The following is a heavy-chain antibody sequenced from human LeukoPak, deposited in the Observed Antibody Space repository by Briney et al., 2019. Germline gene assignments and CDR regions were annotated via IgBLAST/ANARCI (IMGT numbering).Heavy chain of an antibody. Sequence: ASVKLSCKASGYTFTGYYILWVRQAPGQGLEWMGWINPNSGGTNYAQKFQGRVTMTRDTSISTDYMELSRLRSDDTAVYYCARDKRSFYYDSSGYSSWGQGTLVTVCS. V-gene: IGHV1-2*02. D-gene: IGHD3-22*01. CDR3: ARDKRSFYYDSSGYSS. CDR2: INPNSGGT. CDR1: GYTFTGYY. J-gene: IGHJ4*02.